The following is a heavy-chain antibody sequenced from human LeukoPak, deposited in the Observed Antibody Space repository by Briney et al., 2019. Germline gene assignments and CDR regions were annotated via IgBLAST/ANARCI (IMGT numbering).Heavy chain of an antibody. Sequence: GGSLRLSCAASGFTFSNHGMHWVRQAPGKGLEWVAFIRYDGTDKYYADSVKGRFTISRDNSENTVSLQLNSLRAEDAAVYFCAKAPVTSCRGAYCYPFDSWGQGTLVTVSS. J-gene: IGHJ4*02. CDR3: AKAPVTSCRGAYCYPFDS. V-gene: IGHV3-30*02. CDR1: GFTFSNHG. CDR2: IRYDGTDK. D-gene: IGHD2-21*01.